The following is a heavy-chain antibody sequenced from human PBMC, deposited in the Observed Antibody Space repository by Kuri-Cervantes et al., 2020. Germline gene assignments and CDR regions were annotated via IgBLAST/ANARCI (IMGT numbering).Heavy chain of an antibody. V-gene: IGHV3-53*01. CDR2: IYSCGST. CDR1: GFTVSSNY. Sequence: GESLKISCAASGFTVSSNYMSWVRQAPGKGLEWVSVIYSCGSTYYADSVKGRFTISRDNSKNTLYLQVNSLRAADTAVYYCAKGARGYYDSSGYTGDAFDIWGQGTMVTVSS. CDR3: AKGARGYYDSSGYTGDAFDI. D-gene: IGHD3-22*01. J-gene: IGHJ3*02.